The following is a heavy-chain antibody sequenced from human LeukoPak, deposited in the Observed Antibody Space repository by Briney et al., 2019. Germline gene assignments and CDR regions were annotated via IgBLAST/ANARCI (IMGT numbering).Heavy chain of an antibody. CDR2: IITIFGTA. CDR1: GGTFTSYA. Sequence: ASVKVSCKASGGTFTSYAISWVRQAPGQGLEWMGGIITIFGTANYAQKLQGRVTMTTDTSTSTAYMELRSLRSDDTAVYYCAIGGRQNAFDIWGQGTMVTVSS. CDR3: AIGGRQNAFDI. J-gene: IGHJ3*02. V-gene: IGHV1-69*05. D-gene: IGHD6-25*01.